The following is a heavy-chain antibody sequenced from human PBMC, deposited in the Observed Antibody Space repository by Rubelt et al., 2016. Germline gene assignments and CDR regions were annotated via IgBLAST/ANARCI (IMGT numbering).Heavy chain of an antibody. Sequence: EVQLVQSGAAVKKPGESLKISCKGSGYSFTSYWIGWVRQMPGKGLEWMGIIYPGDSDTRYSPSVQGQFTISAEKPISTAYLQWSSLQASDTAMYYCAILSSSSHDAFDIWGQGTMVTVSS. V-gene: IGHV5-51*01. J-gene: IGHJ3*02. CDR3: AILSSSSHDAFDI. CDR1: GYSFTSYW. CDR2: IYPGDSDT. D-gene: IGHD6-6*01.